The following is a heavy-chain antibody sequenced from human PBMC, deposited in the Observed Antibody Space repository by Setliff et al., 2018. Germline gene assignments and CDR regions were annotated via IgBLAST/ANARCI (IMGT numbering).Heavy chain of an antibody. V-gene: IGHV3-30-3*01. Sequence: HPGGSLRLSCAASGFTFSSYAMHWVRQAPGKGLEWVAVISYDGSNKYYADSVKGRFTISRDNAKNSLYLQMNSLRAEDTAVYYCARRRYGSWYSVPLDYWGQGTLVTVSS. CDR1: GFTFSSYA. D-gene: IGHD6-13*01. CDR2: ISYDGSNK. J-gene: IGHJ4*02. CDR3: ARRRYGSWYSVPLDY.